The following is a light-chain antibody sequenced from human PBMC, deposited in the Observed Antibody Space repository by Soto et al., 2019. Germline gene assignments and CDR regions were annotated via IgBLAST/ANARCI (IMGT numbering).Light chain of an antibody. CDR1: SSDVGGYNY. V-gene: IGLV2-14*01. Sequence: QSALTQPASVSGSPGQSITISCTGTSSDVGGYNYVSWYQQHPGKAPKLLIYEVSNRPSGVSNRFSGPQSGNTASLTISGLQAEEEADYYCSPYTSSSTWVFGGGTKLTVL. CDR2: EVS. CDR3: SPYTSSSTWV. J-gene: IGLJ3*02.